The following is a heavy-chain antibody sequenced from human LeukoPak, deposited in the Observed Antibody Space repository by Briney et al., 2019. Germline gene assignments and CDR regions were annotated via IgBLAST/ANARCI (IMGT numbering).Heavy chain of an antibody. CDR2: ISGSGGST. V-gene: IGHV3-23*01. CDR1: GFTFSSYA. CDR3: AKVGEITFGEVIVYDY. J-gene: IGHJ4*02. D-gene: IGHD3-16*02. Sequence: GGSLRLSCAASGFTFSSYAMSWVRQAPGKGLEWVSAISGSGGSTYYADSVKGRFTISRDNSKNTPYLQMSSLRAEDTAVYYCAKVGEITFGEVIVYDYWGQGTLVTVSS.